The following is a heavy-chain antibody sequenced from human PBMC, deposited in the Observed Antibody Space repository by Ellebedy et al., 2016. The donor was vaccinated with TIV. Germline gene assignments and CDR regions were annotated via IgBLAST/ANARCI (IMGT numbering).Heavy chain of an antibody. CDR3: ARDEGDTAMVKNPPVY. CDR1: GYSISSGYY. D-gene: IGHD5-18*01. CDR2: IYHSGST. J-gene: IGHJ4*02. Sequence: SETLSLTCTVSGYSISSGYYWGWIRQPPGKGLEWIGSIYHSGSTYYNPSLKSRVTISVDTSKNQFSLKLSSVTAADTAVYYCARDEGDTAMVKNPPVYWGQGTLVTVSS. V-gene: IGHV4-38-2*02.